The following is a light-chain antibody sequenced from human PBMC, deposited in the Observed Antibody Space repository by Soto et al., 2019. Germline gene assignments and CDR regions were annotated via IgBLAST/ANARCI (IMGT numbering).Light chain of an antibody. CDR1: QGIRYY. Sequence: DIQMTQSPSSLSTSVGDRVTITCRASQGIRYYLAWYQQKPGKVPKLLIFAASTLQSGVPSRFSGSGSGTDFTLTISSLQPEDVGTYYCQNYNSAPLTFGGGTKVEIK. CDR2: AAS. CDR3: QNYNSAPLT. V-gene: IGKV1-27*01. J-gene: IGKJ4*01.